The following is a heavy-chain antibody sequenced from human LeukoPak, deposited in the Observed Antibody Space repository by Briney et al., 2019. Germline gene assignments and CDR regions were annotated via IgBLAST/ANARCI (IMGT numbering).Heavy chain of an antibody. CDR3: ARPAYSESYHSDY. CDR2: IYYSGST. J-gene: IGHJ4*02. D-gene: IGHD1-26*01. V-gene: IGHV4-61*01. CDR1: GGSVNSGSYY. Sequence: SETLSLTCTVSGGSVNSGSYYWNWIRQPPGKGLEWIGYIYYSGSTNYNPSLKSRVTISVDTSKNQFSLKLSSVTAADTAVYYCARPAYSESYHSDYWGQGTLVTVSS.